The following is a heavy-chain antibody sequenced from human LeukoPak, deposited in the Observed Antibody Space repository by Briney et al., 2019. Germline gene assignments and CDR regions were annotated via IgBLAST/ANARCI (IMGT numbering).Heavy chain of an antibody. CDR1: GYSFTSYC. J-gene: IGHJ6*02. D-gene: IGHD3-10*01. CDR2: IYPGDSGP. V-gene: IGHV5-51*01. CDR3: ARHKKLLWFGERRYYYYGMDV. Sequence: GESLKISCKVSGYSFTSYCIGWVRQMPGKGLEWMGIIYPGDSGPTYSPSFQGQVTISADKSISTACLQWSSLKASDTAMYYCARHKKLLWFGERRYYYYGMDVWGQGTTVTVSS.